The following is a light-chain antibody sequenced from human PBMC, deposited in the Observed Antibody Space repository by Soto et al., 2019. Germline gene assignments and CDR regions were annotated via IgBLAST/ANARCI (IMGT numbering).Light chain of an antibody. CDR2: DVS. Sequence: QSVLTQPRSVSGSPGQSVTISCTGTSSDVGGYNYVSWYQQQPGKAPKVMIYDVSERPSGVPDRFSVSKSGNTASLTISGLQAEDEADYYCCSYAGSPRYVFGTGTKLTVL. J-gene: IGLJ1*01. V-gene: IGLV2-11*01. CDR1: SSDVGGYNY. CDR3: CSYAGSPRYV.